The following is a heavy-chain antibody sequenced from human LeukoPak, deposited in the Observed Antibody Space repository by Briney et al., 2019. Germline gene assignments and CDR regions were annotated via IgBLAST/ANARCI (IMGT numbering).Heavy chain of an antibody. CDR1: GFTFDDYA. J-gene: IGHJ4*02. V-gene: IGHV3-9*01. Sequence: GGSLRLSCAASGFTFDDYAMHWVRQVPGKGLEWVSGISWNSGSIGYADSVKGRFTISRDNAKNSLYLQMNSLRPEDTALYYCAKDKNYDIFTGFDYWGQGTLVTVPS. CDR3: AKDKNYDIFTGFDY. D-gene: IGHD3-9*01. CDR2: ISWNSGSI.